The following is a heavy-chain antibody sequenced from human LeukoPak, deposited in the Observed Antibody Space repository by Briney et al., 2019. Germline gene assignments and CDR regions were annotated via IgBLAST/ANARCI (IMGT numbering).Heavy chain of an antibody. J-gene: IGHJ4*02. CDR2: IRYDGSNK. D-gene: IGHD2-8*01. V-gene: IGHV3-30*02. CDR3: AKDRDCTNGVCYTFDY. Sequence: PGGSLRLPCAASGFTFSSYGMHWVRQAPGKGLEWVAFIRYDGSNKYYADSVKGRFTISRDNSKNTLYLQMNSLRAEDTAVYYCAKDRDCTNGVCYTFDYWGQGTLVTVSS. CDR1: GFTFSSYG.